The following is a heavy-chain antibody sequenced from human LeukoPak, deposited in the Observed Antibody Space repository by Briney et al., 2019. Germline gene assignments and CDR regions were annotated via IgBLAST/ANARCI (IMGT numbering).Heavy chain of an antibody. J-gene: IGHJ4*02. CDR2: IYYSGST. V-gene: IGHV4-39*01. Sequence: SETLSLTCTVSGGSISSSSYYWGWIRQPPGKGLEGIGSIYYSGSTYYNPSLKSRVTISVDTSKNQFSLKLSSVTAADTAVYYCARLPGDRIRGMGDYFDYWGQGTLVTVSS. D-gene: IGHD1-26*01. CDR3: ARLPGDRIRGMGDYFDY. CDR1: GGSISSSSYY.